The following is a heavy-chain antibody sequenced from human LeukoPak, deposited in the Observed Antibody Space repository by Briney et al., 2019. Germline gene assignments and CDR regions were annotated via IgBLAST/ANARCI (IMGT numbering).Heavy chain of an antibody. J-gene: IGHJ6*02. CDR1: GGSISSYY. D-gene: IGHD4-11*01. Sequence: SETLSLTCTVSGGSISSYYWSWIRQPPGKGLEWIGYIYYSGSTNYNPSLKSRVTISVDTSKNQFSLKLSSVTAADTAVYYCARFPGGGYSDYYYYGMDVWGQGTTVTVSS. V-gene: IGHV4-59*01. CDR3: ARFPGGGYSDYYYYGMDV. CDR2: IYYSGST.